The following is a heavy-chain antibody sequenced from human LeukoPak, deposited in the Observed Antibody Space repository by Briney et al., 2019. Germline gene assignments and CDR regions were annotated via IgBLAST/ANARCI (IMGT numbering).Heavy chain of an antibody. D-gene: IGHD4-23*01. J-gene: IGHJ4*02. Sequence: SETLSLTCTVSGGSISSSSYYWGWIRQPPGKGLEWIGSIYYSGSTYYNPSLKSRVTISVDTSKNQFSLKPSSVTAADTAVYYCARLRMTTVARGLVFDYWGQGTLVTVSS. CDR2: IYYSGST. V-gene: IGHV4-39*01. CDR1: GGSISSSSYY. CDR3: ARLRMTTVARGLVFDY.